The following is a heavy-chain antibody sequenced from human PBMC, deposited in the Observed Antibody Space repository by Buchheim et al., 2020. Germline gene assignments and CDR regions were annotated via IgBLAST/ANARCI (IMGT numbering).Heavy chain of an antibody. CDR2: IYTSGST. CDR1: GGSISSGSYY. D-gene: IGHD3-22*01. J-gene: IGHJ3*02. V-gene: IGHV4-61*02. Sequence: QVQLQESGPGLVKPSQTLSLTCTVSGGSISSGSYYWSWIRQPAGKGLEWIGRIYTSGSTNYNPSLKSRVTISVDTPKNQFSLKLSSVTAADTAVYYCARDTEYYDSSGYRAFDIWGQGT. CDR3: ARDTEYYDSSGYRAFDI.